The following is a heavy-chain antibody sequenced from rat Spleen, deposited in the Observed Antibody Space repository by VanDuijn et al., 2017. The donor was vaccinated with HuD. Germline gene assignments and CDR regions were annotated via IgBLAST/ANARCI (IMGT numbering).Heavy chain of an antibody. CDR1: GFIFSNYY. D-gene: IGHD1-4*01. J-gene: IGHJ1*01. Sequence: EEQLVESGGGLVQSGRSLKLACAASGFIFSNYYMAWVRQAPKKGLEWVATISSSGSRIYYPDSVKGRFTISRDNAKSSLYVQMNGLKSEDTATYYCARHGVPGYRHGYFDFWGPGTMVTVSS. V-gene: IGHV5-25*01. CDR3: ARHGVPGYRHGYFDF. CDR2: ISSSGSRI.